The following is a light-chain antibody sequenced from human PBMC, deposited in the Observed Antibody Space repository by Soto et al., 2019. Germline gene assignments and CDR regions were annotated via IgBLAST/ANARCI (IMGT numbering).Light chain of an antibody. CDR3: SSYAGSLV. J-gene: IGLJ2*01. Sequence: QSALTQPPSASGSPGQSVTISCTGTSSDVGGYNYVSWYQQHPGKAPKLMIYEVSKRPSGVPDRFSGSKSGNTASLTVSGLQADDEADYYCSSYAGSLVFGGGTQLTVL. CDR2: EVS. CDR1: SSDVGGYNY. V-gene: IGLV2-8*01.